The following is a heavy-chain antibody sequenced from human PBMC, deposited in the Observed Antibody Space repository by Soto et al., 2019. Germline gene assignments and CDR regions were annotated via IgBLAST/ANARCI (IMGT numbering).Heavy chain of an antibody. CDR3: ARDIGGILTGPYYFDY. CDR1: GGCISSGGYY. V-gene: IGHV4-31*03. D-gene: IGHD3-9*01. CDR2: IYYSGST. J-gene: IGHJ4*02. Sequence: SETLSLTCTVSGGCISSGGYYWSWIRQHPGKGLEWIGYIYYSGSTYYNPSLKSRVTISVDTSKNQFSLKLSSVTAADTAVYYCARDIGGILTGPYYFDYWGQGTLVTVSS.